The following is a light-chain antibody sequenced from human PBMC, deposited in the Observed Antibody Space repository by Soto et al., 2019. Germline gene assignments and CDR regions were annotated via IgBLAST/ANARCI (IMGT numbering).Light chain of an antibody. Sequence: EIVMTPSHAPLVVLPGRTTRTSKSSQSGLENYNNNNCLAWYQQKTGQPPKLITHCASTRDSGVPDRFSGSGSGTDFTLTISSLQAEDVAVYYCQQYYSTPLTFGGGTKVDIK. CDR1: QSGLENYNNNNC. V-gene: IGKV4-1*01. CDR3: QQYYSTPLT. CDR2: CAS. J-gene: IGKJ4*01.